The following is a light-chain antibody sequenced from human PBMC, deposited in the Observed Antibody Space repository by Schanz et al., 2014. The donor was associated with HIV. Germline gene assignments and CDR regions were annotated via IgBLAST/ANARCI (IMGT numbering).Light chain of an antibody. CDR1: SGDIGGYNY. CDR3: GSYAGSSKV. J-gene: IGLJ3*02. CDR2: EVN. Sequence: QSVLTQPPSASGSPGQSVTISCTGTSGDIGGYNYVSWYQQHPGKAPKLMIYEVNERPSGVPDRFVGSKSGNTASLTVSGLQAEDEADYYCGSYAGSSKVFGGGTKLTVL. V-gene: IGLV2-8*01.